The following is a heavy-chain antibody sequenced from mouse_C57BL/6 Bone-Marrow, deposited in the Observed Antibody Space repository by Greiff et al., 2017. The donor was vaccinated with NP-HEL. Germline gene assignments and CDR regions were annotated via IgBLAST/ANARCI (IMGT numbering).Heavy chain of an antibody. J-gene: IGHJ4*01. V-gene: IGHV5-15*01. CDR1: GFTFSDYG. CDR3: ARLWHYYAMDY. Sequence: EVKLMGSGGGLVQPGGSLKLSCAASGFTFSDYGMAWVRQAPRKGPEWVAFISNLAYSIYYADTVTGRFTISSENAKNTLYLEMSSLRSEDTAMYYCARLWHYYAMDYWGQGTSVTVSS. CDR2: ISNLAYSI.